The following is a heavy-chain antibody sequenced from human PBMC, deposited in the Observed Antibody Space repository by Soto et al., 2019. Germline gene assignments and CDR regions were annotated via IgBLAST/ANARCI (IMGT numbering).Heavy chain of an antibody. J-gene: IGHJ6*02. CDR2: TYYRSKWYN. Sequence: SQXLSLTGSISGDSVSSNSAAWNWNRQSPSRGLEWLGRTYYRSKWYNDYAVSVKSRITVNPDTSKNQFSLQLNYVTPEDTAVYYCTTRDYYYGMDVWGQGTTVTVSS. CDR3: TTRDYYYGMDV. CDR1: GDSVSSNSAA. V-gene: IGHV6-1*01.